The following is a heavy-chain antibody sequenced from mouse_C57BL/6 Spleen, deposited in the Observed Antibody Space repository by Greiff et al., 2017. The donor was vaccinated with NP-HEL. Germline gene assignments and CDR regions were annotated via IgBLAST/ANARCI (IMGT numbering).Heavy chain of an antibody. J-gene: IGHJ2*01. Sequence: VQLQQSGAELVRPGASVTLSCKASGYTFTDYEMHWVKQTPVHGLEWIGAIDPETGGTAYNQKFKGKAIPTADKSSSTAYMELRSLTSEDSAVYYCTPMVRGFDYWGQGTTLTVSS. V-gene: IGHV1-15*01. CDR1: GYTFTDYE. CDR2: IDPETGGT. CDR3: TPMVRGFDY. D-gene: IGHD2-2*01.